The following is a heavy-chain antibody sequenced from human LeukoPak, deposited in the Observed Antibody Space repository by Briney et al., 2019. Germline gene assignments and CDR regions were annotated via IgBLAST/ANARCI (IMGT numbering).Heavy chain of an antibody. Sequence: GGSLRLSCAVSGFTFDDYAMHWVRQAPGKGLEWVSSINWNGGSIAYADSVKGRFTISRDNAKNSLYLQMNSLRAEDTAFYYCVKDSVRWLQRYFDYWGQGTLVTVSS. J-gene: IGHJ4*02. CDR2: INWNGGSI. D-gene: IGHD5-24*01. V-gene: IGHV3-9*01. CDR3: VKDSVRWLQRYFDY. CDR1: GFTFDDYA.